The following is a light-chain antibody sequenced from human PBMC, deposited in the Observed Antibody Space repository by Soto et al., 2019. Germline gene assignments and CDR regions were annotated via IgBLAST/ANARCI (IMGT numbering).Light chain of an antibody. CDR3: LQDYNYPYT. CDR1: QYIRND. J-gene: IGKJ2*01. Sequence: AIQMTQSPSSLSASVGDRVTIACRASQYIRNDLGWYQQKPGKAPKLLIYSASSLQGGVPSRFSGSGSGTDFTLTISSLQPEDFGTYYCLQDYNYPYTFGQGTKLEIK. CDR2: SAS. V-gene: IGKV1-6*01.